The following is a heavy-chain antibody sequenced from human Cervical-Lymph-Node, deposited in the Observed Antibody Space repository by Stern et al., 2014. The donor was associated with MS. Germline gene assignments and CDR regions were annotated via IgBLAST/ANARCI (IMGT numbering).Heavy chain of an antibody. CDR3: ARDCGSGSCYQTQYYYGVDV. CDR1: GFSLSSYW. D-gene: IGHD2-15*01. V-gene: IGHV3-7*01. Sequence: EVQLVESGGGLVQPGGSLRLSCAGSGFSLSSYWMSWVRQAPGKGPELVATIHKDGSERYYVDSVKGRFTISRDNSKNSVFLQMNSLRVDDTSVYYCARDCGSGSCYQTQYYYGVDVWGQGTTVIVSS. CDR2: IHKDGSER. J-gene: IGHJ6*02.